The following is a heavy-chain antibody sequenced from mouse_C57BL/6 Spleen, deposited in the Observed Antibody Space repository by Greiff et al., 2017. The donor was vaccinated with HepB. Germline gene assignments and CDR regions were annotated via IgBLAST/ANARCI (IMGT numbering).Heavy chain of an antibody. V-gene: IGHV1-82*01. CDR2: IYPGDGDT. J-gene: IGHJ2*01. CDR3: ASNWDEGDY. D-gene: IGHD4-1*02. Sequence: QVQLQQSGPELVKPGASVKISCKASGYAFSSSWMNWVKQRPGKGLEWIGRIYPGDGDTNYNGKFKGKATLTADKSSSTAYMQLSSLTSEDSAVYFCASNWDEGDYWGQGTTLTVSS. CDR1: GYAFSSSW.